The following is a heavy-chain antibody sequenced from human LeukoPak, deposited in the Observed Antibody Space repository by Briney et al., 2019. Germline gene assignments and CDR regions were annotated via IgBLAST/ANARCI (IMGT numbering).Heavy chain of an antibody. CDR1: GGSISSYY. CDR2: IYYSGST. CDR3: ARGDFEWELVNAFDI. J-gene: IGHJ3*02. Sequence: SETLSLTCTVSGGSISSYYWSWIRQPPGKGLEWIGYIYYSGSTNYNPSLKSRVTISVDTYKNQFSLKLSSVTAADTAVYYCARGDFEWELVNAFDIWGQGTMVTVSS. D-gene: IGHD1-26*01. V-gene: IGHV4-59*01.